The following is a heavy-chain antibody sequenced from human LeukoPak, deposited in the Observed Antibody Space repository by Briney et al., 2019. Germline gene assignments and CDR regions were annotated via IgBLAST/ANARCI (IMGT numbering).Heavy chain of an antibody. Sequence: GGSLRLSCKASGFSIHQSSMSWVRQAPVKGLEWVASIRPDGSAVFYVDSVKGRFTFSGDNAKNSLDLQMNSLRAEDTAPYYCAKFGLPYSIDLWGQGTMVTVSS. D-gene: IGHD3/OR15-3a*01. CDR3: AKFGLPYSIDL. CDR2: IRPDGSAV. CDR1: GFSIHQSS. J-gene: IGHJ3*01. V-gene: IGHV3-7*01.